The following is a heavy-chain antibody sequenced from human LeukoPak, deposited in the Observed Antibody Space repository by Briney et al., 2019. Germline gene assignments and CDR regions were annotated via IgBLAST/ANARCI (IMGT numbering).Heavy chain of an antibody. Sequence: GGSLRLSCAASGFSFSRYGMKWVRQAPGKGLEWLSYIRSSDSTTYYADSVKGRFTISRDNAKNSLYLQMDSLRVEDTAVYYCANSQSIAVADDGFRDWLYYYYYGMDVWGQGTTVTVSS. J-gene: IGHJ6*02. CDR1: GFSFSRYG. CDR3: ANSQSIAVADDGFRDWLYYYYYGMDV. D-gene: IGHD6-19*01. V-gene: IGHV3-48*04. CDR2: IRSSDSTT.